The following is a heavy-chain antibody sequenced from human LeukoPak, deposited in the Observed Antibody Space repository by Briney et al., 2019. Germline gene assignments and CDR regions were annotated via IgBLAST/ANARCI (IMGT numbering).Heavy chain of an antibody. CDR1: GYTFTSYD. V-gene: IGHV1-69*13. Sequence: GASVKVSCKASGYTFTSYDINWVRQAPGQGLEWMGGIIPIFGTANYAQKFQGRVTITADESTSTAYMELSSLRSEDTAVYYCARYRVGYGEGQYYMDVWGKGTTVTVSS. CDR2: IIPIFGTA. CDR3: ARYRVGYGEGQYYMDV. J-gene: IGHJ6*03. D-gene: IGHD5-12*01.